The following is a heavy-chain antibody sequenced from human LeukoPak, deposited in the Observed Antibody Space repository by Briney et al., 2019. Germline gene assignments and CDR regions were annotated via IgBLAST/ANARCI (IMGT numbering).Heavy chain of an antibody. CDR2: ISGSGTNT. D-gene: IGHD3-10*01. Sequence: GRSLRLACAASGLTFSTYAMSWVRQTPGQGLDCVADISGSGTNTYSTDSVKGRFTISRDSSKNTLYVQRNSLRADDTAVYYCARGRKNGSGPGYYSDYWGQGTLVTVSS. CDR1: GLTFSTYA. J-gene: IGHJ4*02. CDR3: ARGRKNGSGPGYYSDY. V-gene: IGHV3-23*01.